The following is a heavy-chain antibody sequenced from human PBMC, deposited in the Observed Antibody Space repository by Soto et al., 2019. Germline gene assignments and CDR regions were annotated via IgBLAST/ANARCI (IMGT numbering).Heavy chain of an antibody. CDR3: ARVQTTVTTYWFDP. CDR1: GTSISSVSSAAYY. V-gene: IGHV4-31*03. CDR2: IYYSGST. D-gene: IGHD4-17*01. Sequence: PSETLSLTCTVSGTSISSVSSAAYYWSWIRQHPGKGLEWIGYIYYSGSTNHNPSLKSRVTMSVVTSKSQFSLKLSSVTAADTAVYYCARVQTTVTTYWFDPWGQGILVTVSS. J-gene: IGHJ5*02.